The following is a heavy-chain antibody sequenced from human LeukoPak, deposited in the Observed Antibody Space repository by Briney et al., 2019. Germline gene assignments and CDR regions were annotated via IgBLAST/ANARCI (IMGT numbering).Heavy chain of an antibody. CDR2: IYYSGRT. CDR1: GGSISSYY. V-gene: IGHV4-59*12. J-gene: IGHJ6*03. D-gene: IGHD1-26*01. CDR3: ARGRGISGSYYYYYYYYMDV. Sequence: PSETLSLTCSVSGGSISSYYWSWIRQPPGRGLEWIGYIYYSGRTSYNPSLKSRVTISVDTSKNQFSLKLSSVTAADTAVYYCARGRGISGSYYYYYYYYMDVWGKGTTVTVSS.